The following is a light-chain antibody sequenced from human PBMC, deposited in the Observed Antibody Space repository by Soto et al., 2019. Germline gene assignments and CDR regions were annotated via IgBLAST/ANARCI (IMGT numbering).Light chain of an antibody. CDR3: QPYHSYSEA. J-gene: IGKJ1*01. V-gene: IGKV1-5*03. CDR2: KAS. CDR1: QTISSW. Sequence: DIQMTQSPSTLSGSVGDRVTITCRASQTISSWLAWYQQKPGKAPKLLIYKASTLKSGVPSRFSGSGSGTEFTLTISSLQPDDFATYYCQPYHSYSEAFGQGTKVDI.